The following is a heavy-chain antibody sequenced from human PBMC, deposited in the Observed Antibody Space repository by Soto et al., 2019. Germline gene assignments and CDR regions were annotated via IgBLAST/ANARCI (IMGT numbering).Heavy chain of an antibody. D-gene: IGHD6-6*01. CDR1: GYTFTGYY. J-gene: IGHJ6*03. V-gene: IGHV1-2*04. CDR2: INPNSGGT. Sequence: ASVKVSCKASGYTFTGYYMHWVRQAPGQGLEWMGWINPNSGGTNYAQKFQGWVTMTRDTSISTAYMELSRLRSDDTAVYYCARAGGIADRPQRRGYYYYYMDAWGKGTTVTVSS. CDR3: ARAGGIADRPQRRGYYYYYMDA.